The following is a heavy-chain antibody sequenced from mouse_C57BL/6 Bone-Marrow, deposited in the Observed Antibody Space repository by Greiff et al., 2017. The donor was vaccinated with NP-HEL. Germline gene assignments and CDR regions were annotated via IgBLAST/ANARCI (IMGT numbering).Heavy chain of an antibody. D-gene: IGHD1-1*01. J-gene: IGHJ3*01. CDR1: GYTFTDYE. V-gene: IGHV1-15*01. CDR2: IDPETGGT. Sequence: QVQLQQSGAELVRPGASVTLSCKASGYTFTDYEMHWVKQTPVHGLEWIGAIDPETGGTAYNQKFKGKAILTADKSSSTAYMELRSLTSEDSAVYYCTRGPCYYGSGAWFAYWGQGTLVTVSA. CDR3: TRGPCYYGSGAWFAY.